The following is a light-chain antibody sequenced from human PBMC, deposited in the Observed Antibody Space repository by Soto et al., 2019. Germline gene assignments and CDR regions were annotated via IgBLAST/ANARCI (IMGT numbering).Light chain of an antibody. CDR1: QGIRDA. Sequence: DIQMTQSPSSLSASVGDRVTITCRASQGIRDALGWYQQKPGKVPKRLIYSASSLQNGVPSRFSGSGSETVFTLTISSLQTEDFATYFCLQHSDYPFTFGQGTRQEI. V-gene: IGKV1-17*01. CDR3: LQHSDYPFT. CDR2: SAS. J-gene: IGKJ2*01.